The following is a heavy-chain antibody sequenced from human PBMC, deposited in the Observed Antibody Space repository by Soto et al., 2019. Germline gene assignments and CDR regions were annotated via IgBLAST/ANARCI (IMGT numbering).Heavy chain of an antibody. CDR3: ARDPDLYY. CDR1: GGSISGSSYY. CDR2: INYRGST. D-gene: IGHD2-21*02. V-gene: IGHV4-39*02. Sequence: SETLSLTCAVSGGSISGSSYYWGWIRQPPGKGLEWIGSINYRGSTYYNPSLKSRVTISVDTSKNQFSLKMSSVTAADTAVYYCARDPDLYYWGQGTLVTVSS. J-gene: IGHJ4*01.